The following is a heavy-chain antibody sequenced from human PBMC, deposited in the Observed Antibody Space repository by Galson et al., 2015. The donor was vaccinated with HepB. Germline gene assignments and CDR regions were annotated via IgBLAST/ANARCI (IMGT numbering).Heavy chain of an antibody. D-gene: IGHD3-3*01. CDR3: AHSSFPIGYDFWSGYYGY. Sequence: PALVKPTQTLTLTCTFSGFSLSTSGVGVGWIRQPPGKALEWLALIYWNDDKRYSPSLKSRLTITKDTSKNQVVLTMTNMDPVDTATYYCAHSSFPIGYDFWSGYYGYWGQGTLVTVSS. CDR1: GFSLSTSGVG. V-gene: IGHV2-5*01. J-gene: IGHJ4*02. CDR2: IYWNDDK.